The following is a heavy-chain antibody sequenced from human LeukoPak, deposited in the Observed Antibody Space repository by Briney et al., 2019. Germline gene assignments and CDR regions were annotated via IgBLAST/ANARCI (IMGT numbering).Heavy chain of an antibody. CDR2: INPSGSST. CDR3: ARILTSIGRAHYYGMDV. D-gene: IGHD2-21*01. V-gene: IGHV1-46*01. J-gene: IGHJ6*02. Sequence: ASVKVSCKASGYTFTNYYIHWVRQAPGQGLEWMGIINPSGSSTSYAQKFQGRVTMTRDTSKNQFSLKLSSVTAADTAVYYCARILTSIGRAHYYGMDVWGQGTTVTVSS. CDR1: GYTFTNYY.